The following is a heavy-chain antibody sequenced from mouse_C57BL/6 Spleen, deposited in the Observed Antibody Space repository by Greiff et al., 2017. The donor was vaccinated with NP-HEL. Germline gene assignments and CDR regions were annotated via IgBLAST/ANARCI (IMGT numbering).Heavy chain of an antibody. CDR3: ARESGYCCAMDY. Sequence: QVQLQQSGAELVKPGASVKISCKASGYAFSSYWMNWVKQRPGKGLEWIGQIYPGDGDTNYNGKFKGKATLTADKSSSTAYMQLSSLTSEDSAVYFCARESGYCCAMDYWGQGTSVTVSS. J-gene: IGHJ4*01. V-gene: IGHV1-80*01. CDR2: IYPGDGDT. CDR1: GYAFSSYW.